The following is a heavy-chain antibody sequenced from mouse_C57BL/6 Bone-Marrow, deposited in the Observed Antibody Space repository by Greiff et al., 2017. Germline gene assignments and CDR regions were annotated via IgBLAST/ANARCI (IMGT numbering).Heavy chain of an antibody. CDR3: ANHRDY. Sequence: VQRVESGAELVRPGASVKLSCKASGYTFTDYYINWVKKRPGQGLEWIARIYPGSGNTYYNEKFKGKATLTAEKSSSTAYMQLSSLTSEDSAVYFCANHRDYWGQGTSVTVSS. CDR1: GYTFTDYY. V-gene: IGHV1-76*01. J-gene: IGHJ4*01. CDR2: IYPGSGNT.